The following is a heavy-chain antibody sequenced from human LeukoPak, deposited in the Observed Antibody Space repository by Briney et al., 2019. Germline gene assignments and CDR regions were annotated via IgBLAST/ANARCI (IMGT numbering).Heavy chain of an antibody. D-gene: IGHD3-10*01. CDR1: GFTFSNYG. Sequence: PGGSLRLSCAASGFTFSNYGMSWVRQAPGKGLEWVSAISSSGDSTYYADSVKGRFTISRDNSKNTLYLQMSSLRAGDTAVYYCARGFFSPKTMVRGVITVFDIWGQGTMVTVSS. V-gene: IGHV3-23*01. CDR2: ISSSGDST. CDR3: ARGFFSPKTMVRGVITVFDI. J-gene: IGHJ3*02.